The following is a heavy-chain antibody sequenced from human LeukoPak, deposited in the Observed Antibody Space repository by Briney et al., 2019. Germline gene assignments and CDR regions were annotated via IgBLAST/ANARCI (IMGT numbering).Heavy chain of an antibody. CDR1: GYTFTSYY. CDR3: ARDSPDFWSSYYLVRRYYGMDV. V-gene: IGHV1-46*01. D-gene: IGHD3-3*01. CDR2: INPSGGST. Sequence: ASVKVSFKASGYTFTSYYMHWVRQAPGQGLEWMGIINPSGGSTSYAQKFQGRVTMTRDTSTSTVYMELSSLRSEDTAVYYCARDSPDFWSSYYLVRRYYGMDVWGQGTTVTVSS. J-gene: IGHJ6*02.